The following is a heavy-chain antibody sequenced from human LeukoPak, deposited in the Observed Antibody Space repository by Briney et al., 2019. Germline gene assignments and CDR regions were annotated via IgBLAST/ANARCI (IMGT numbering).Heavy chain of an antibody. Sequence: GRSLTLSCAAPGFMFHDYAIHWVRQAPGKGLEWVCLISGDGGSTFYADSVKGRVTITRDNSKNSLYLQMNSLRSDDTALYYCARESESSGWYDYWGQGTLVTVSS. V-gene: IGHV3-43*02. CDR1: GFMFHDYA. J-gene: IGHJ4*02. CDR2: ISGDGGST. CDR3: ARESESSGWYDY. D-gene: IGHD6-19*01.